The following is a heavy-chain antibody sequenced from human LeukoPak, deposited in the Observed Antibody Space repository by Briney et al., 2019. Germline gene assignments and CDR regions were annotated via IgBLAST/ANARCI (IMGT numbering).Heavy chain of an antibody. V-gene: IGHV3-30*02. Sequence: PGGSLRLSCAASGFTFSIYGMHWVRQAPGKGLERVAFIHYDGSNKYYADSGKGRFTISRDNSKNTLYLQMNSLRAEDTAVYYCARPDFSGSGSYYTWFDPWGQGTLVTVSS. D-gene: IGHD3-10*01. CDR2: IHYDGSNK. CDR3: ARPDFSGSGSYYTWFDP. J-gene: IGHJ5*02. CDR1: GFTFSIYG.